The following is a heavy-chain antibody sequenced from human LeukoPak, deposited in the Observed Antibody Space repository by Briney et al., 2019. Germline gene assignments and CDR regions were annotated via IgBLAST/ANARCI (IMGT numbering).Heavy chain of an antibody. J-gene: IGHJ4*02. V-gene: IGHV3-21*01. Sequence: GGSLRLSCAASGFTFNSYTMNWVRQAPGKGLEGVSSISSGSIHINYADSLKGRFTISRDNAKNSLYLQMNSLRAEDTAVYYCTKDRGFLEYLPGNFDYWGQGTLVTVSS. CDR2: ISSGSIHI. CDR1: GFTFNSYT. CDR3: TKDRGFLEYLPGNFDY. D-gene: IGHD3-3*01.